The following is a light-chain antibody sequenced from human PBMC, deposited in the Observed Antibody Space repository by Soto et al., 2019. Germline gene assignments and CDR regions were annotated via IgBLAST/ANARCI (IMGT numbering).Light chain of an antibody. CDR1: TSINSGY. V-gene: IGKV3-20*01. J-gene: IGKJ1*01. CDR2: GAS. CDR3: HEYETSAT. Sequence: EIVLTQSQGTLSLSVGERATLSCRASTSINSGYLAWYQHKPGQAPTVLIYGASNRANGIPDRVSGSGSGTDFTLTISRLEPDDFSVYYCHEYETSATFGQGTKVEIK.